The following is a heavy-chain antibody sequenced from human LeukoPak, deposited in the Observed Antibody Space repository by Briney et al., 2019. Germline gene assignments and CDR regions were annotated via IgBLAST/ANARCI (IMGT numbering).Heavy chain of an antibody. V-gene: IGHV1-2*02. CDR2: INPNSGGT. CDR3: ARPLGITYYYGMDV. CDR1: GCTFTGYY. J-gene: IGHJ6*02. D-gene: IGHD7-27*01. Sequence: ASVKVSCKASGCTFTGYYMHWVRQAPGQGLEWMGWINPNSGGTNYAQKFQGRVTMTRDTSISTAYMELSRLRSDDTAVYYCARPLGITYYYGMDVWGQGTTVTVSS.